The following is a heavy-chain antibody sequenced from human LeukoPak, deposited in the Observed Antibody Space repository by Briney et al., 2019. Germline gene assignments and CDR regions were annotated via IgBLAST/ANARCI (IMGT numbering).Heavy chain of an antibody. J-gene: IGHJ4*02. CDR2: INSDGSSA. CDR3: ARAPYYDFWSAYPPDY. D-gene: IGHD3-3*01. V-gene: IGHV3-74*01. Sequence: GGSLRLSCAASGFTFRSYWMHWVRQAPGKGLVWVSRINSDGSSANYADSVKGRFTISRDNAKNTLYLQMNSLRAEDTAVYYCARAPYYDFWSAYPPDYWGQGTLVTVSS. CDR1: GFTFRSYW.